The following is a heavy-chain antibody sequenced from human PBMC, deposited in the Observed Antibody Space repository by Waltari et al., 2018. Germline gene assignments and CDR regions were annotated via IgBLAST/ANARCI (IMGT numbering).Heavy chain of an antibody. CDR1: GFTLSDYA. Sequence: EVQLLESGGGLVQPGGSLRLSCAASGFTLSDYAMSWVRQAPGKGLEWVSVIYGGGSTYYADSVKGRFTISRDNSKSTVFLQMDNLRADDTAVYYCAKDEAGIHRYTSLNFDYWGQGTLVTVSS. V-gene: IGHV3-23*03. J-gene: IGHJ4*02. CDR3: AKDEAGIHRYTSLNFDY. CDR2: IYGGGST. D-gene: IGHD3-16*02.